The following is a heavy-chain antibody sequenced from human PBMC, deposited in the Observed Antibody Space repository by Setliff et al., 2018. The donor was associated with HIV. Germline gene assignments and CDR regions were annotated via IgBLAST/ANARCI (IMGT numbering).Heavy chain of an antibody. D-gene: IGHD6-6*01. CDR3: ARMESTRPPRGLDY. CDR2: IYYSGIS. CDR1: GGSISIGSYY. Sequence: TLSLTCSVSGGSISIGSYYWGWFRQPPGKGLEWIGTIYYSGISYSNPSLKSRVTISADMSKNQFSLKLSSVTAADTAVYYCARMESTRPPRGLDYWGRGTLVTISS. J-gene: IGHJ4*02. V-gene: IGHV4-39*01.